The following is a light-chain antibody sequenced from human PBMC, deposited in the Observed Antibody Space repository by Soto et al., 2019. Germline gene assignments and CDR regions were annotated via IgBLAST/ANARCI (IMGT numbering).Light chain of an antibody. Sequence: DIQMTQSPSSLSASVGDSVTITCRASQGIINYLAWFQQKPGKVPKLLIYTASTLRSGVPSRFSGSGSGTDFTLTISSLQPEDGATYYCQKYNSAPRTFGHGTKVYIK. V-gene: IGKV1-27*01. CDR2: TAS. CDR1: QGIINY. J-gene: IGKJ1*01. CDR3: QKYNSAPRT.